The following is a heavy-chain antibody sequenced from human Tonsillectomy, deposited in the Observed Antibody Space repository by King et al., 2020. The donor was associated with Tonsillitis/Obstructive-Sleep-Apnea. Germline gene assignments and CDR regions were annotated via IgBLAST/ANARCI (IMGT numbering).Heavy chain of an antibody. Sequence: QLVQSGDEVKKPGASVKASCEASGYTFTNYGISWVRQAPGQGLEWMGWISAYNGNTKYAQKLQDRVTMTTDTSTRTAYMELRSLRSDDTAVYYCARADLQYDCYYYLDVWGKGTTVTVSS. V-gene: IGHV1-18*01. CDR2: ISAYNGNT. J-gene: IGHJ6*03. CDR1: GYTFTNYG. CDR3: ARADLQYDCYYYLDV.